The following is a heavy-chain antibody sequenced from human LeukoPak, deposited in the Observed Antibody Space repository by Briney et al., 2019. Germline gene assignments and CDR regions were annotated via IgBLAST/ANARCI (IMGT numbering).Heavy chain of an antibody. J-gene: IGHJ5*02. CDR3: ARCRDGFGDYGFTS. CDR1: GDSISSNY. CDR2: IYGSGST. Sequence: PSETLSLTCTVSGDSISSNYWSWMRQPPGKGREWLGYIYGSGSTKYNPSLRSRVTISVDTSKNLFSLKLPSVTAADTAVYYCARCRDGFGDYGFTSWGQGTLVTVSS. D-gene: IGHD4-17*01. V-gene: IGHV4-59*01.